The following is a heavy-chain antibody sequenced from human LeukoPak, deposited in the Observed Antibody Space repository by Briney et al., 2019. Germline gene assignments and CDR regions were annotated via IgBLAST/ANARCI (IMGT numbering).Heavy chain of an antibody. Sequence: TGRSLRLSCAASGFTFSSYAMHWVRQAPGKGLEWVAVISYDGSNKYYADSVKGRFTISRDNSKNTLYLQMNSLRAEDTAVYYCAKDEQMTRFDHWGQGTLVTVSS. V-gene: IGHV3-30-3*01. CDR2: ISYDGSNK. D-gene: IGHD4-11*01. CDR1: GFTFSSYA. CDR3: AKDEQMTRFDH. J-gene: IGHJ4*02.